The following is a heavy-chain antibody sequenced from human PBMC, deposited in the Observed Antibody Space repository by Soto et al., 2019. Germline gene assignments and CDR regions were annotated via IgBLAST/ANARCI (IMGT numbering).Heavy chain of an antibody. CDR1: GFTFRNYG. CDR2: ISYDGTNK. J-gene: IGHJ4*02. D-gene: IGHD6-19*01. V-gene: IGHV3-30*03. CDR3: ASLLQDGSGWYYFDY. Sequence: PGGSLRLSCAASGFTFRNYGMHWVRQAPGKGLEWVSIISYDGTNKYYAESVRGRFTISRDNSKNTLYLQMNSLRAEDTALYYCASLLQDGSGWYYFDYWGQGTPVTVSS.